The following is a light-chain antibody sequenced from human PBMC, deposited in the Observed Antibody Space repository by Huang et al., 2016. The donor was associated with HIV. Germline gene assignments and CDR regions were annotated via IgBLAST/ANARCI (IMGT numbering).Light chain of an antibody. J-gene: IGKJ1*01. CDR3: QRYDSAPRA. CDR1: QGIGNF. Sequence: DIQMTQSPASLSTSTGVRVTMTCRASQGIGNFVAWFQQKPGKVPRRLIYAASMLQSGVPSRFSGRGSGTDFTLTITNFQPEDIATYYCQRYDSAPRAFGQGTKVDLK. V-gene: IGKV1-27*01. CDR2: AAS.